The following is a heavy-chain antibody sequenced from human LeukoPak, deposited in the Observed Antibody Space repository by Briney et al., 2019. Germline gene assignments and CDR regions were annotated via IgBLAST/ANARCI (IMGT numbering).Heavy chain of an antibody. CDR1: GGSISTSGYY. CDR2: IYSGGST. Sequence: QSSETLSLTCTVSGGSISTSGYYWGWIRQPPGKGLEWVSVIYSGGSTYYADSVKGRFTISRHNSKNTLYLQMNSLRAEDTAVYYCARGGFDYWGQGTLVTVSS. D-gene: IGHD3-16*01. V-gene: IGHV3-53*04. J-gene: IGHJ4*02. CDR3: ARGGFDY.